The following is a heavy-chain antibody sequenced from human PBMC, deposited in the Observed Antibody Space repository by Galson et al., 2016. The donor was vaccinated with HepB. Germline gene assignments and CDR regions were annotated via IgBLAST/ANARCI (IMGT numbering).Heavy chain of an antibody. J-gene: IGHJ4*02. CDR3: ARSTVSGSYQFLDI. CDR2: IVPIFDTA. D-gene: IGHD3-10*01. Sequence: SVKVSCKASGGTCSSFGYNWVRQTPGQGLEWMGGIVPIFDTANYAQKLQGRVTITADESTSTAFMELNSLRSEDTAVYYCARSTVSGSYQFLDIWGQGTLVTVSS. CDR1: GGTCSSFG. V-gene: IGHV1-69*13.